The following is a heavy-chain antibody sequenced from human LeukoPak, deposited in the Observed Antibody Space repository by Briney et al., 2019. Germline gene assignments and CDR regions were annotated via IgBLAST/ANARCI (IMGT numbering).Heavy chain of an antibody. CDR3: ARGIMNYDLRVRNYYYYMDV. CDR1: GGSISSYY. D-gene: IGHD3-3*01. CDR2: IYTSGST. Sequence: NPSETLSLTCTVSGGSISSYYWSWIRQPAGEGLEWIGRIYTSGSTNYNPSLKSRVTMSVDTSKNQFSLKLSSVTAADTGVYYCARGIMNYDLRVRNYYYYMDVWGKGTTVTVSS. J-gene: IGHJ6*03. V-gene: IGHV4-4*07.